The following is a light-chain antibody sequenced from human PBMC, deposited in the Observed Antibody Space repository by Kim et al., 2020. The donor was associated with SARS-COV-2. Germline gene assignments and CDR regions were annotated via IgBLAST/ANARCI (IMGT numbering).Light chain of an antibody. J-gene: IGKJ2*01. CDR1: QSVSSN. CDR3: QQYNNWPPYT. V-gene: IGKV3-15*01. Sequence: VSPGERATLSCRASQSVSSNLAWYQQKPGQAPRLRIYGASTRATGIPARFSGSVSGTEFTLTISSLQSEDFAVYYCQQYNNWPPYTFGQGTKLEI. CDR2: GAS.